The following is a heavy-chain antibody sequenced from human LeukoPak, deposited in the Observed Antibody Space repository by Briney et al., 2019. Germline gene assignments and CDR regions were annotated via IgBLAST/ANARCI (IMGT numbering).Heavy chain of an antibody. V-gene: IGHV1-69*13. CDR3: AREVGDYYDSSGYYQNFDY. Sequence: SVKVSCKASGGTFSSYAISWVRQAPGQGLECMGGIIAIFGTANYAQKFQGRVTITADESTSTAYMELSSLRSEDTAVYYCAREVGDYYDSSGYYQNFDYWGQGTLVTVSS. J-gene: IGHJ4*02. D-gene: IGHD3-22*01. CDR1: GGTFSSYA. CDR2: IIAIFGTA.